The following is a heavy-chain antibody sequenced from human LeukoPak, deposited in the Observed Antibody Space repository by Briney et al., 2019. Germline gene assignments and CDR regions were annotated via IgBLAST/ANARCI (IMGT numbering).Heavy chain of an antibody. J-gene: IGHJ4*02. Sequence: SETQSLTCTVSGGSISSYYWSWIRQPPGKGLEWIGYIYYSGSTNYNPSLKSRVTISVDTSKNQFSLKLSSVTAADTAVYYCASGGLTGYYRFDYWGQGTLVTVSS. D-gene: IGHD3-9*01. V-gene: IGHV4-59*01. CDR3: ASGGLTGYYRFDY. CDR1: GGSISSYY. CDR2: IYYSGST.